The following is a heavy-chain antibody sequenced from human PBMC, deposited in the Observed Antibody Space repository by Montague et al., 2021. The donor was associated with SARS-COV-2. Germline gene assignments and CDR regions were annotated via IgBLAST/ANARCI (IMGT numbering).Heavy chain of an antibody. V-gene: IGHV4-34*01. J-gene: IGHJ3*01. Sequence: SETLSLTCAVYGGSFSVYDWSWLRQSPRSGPEWIAEINHSGTANYNPSLKSRVSISVDTSKNQFTLKLTSVTAADTAMYYCAKEREVVRAARTLVAFDLWGQGTMVTVSS. CDR1: GGSFSVYD. D-gene: IGHD2-2*01. CDR2: INHSGTA. CDR3: AKEREVVRAARTLVAFDL.